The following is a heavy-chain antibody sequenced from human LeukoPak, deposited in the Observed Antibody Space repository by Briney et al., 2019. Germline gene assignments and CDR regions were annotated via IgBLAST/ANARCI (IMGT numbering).Heavy chain of an antibody. V-gene: IGHV3-53*01. D-gene: IGHD3-3*01. CDR2: IYSGGST. CDR3: ARDFWSGYLPHY. CDR1: GFTVSSNY. J-gene: IGHJ4*02. Sequence: PGGSLRLSCAASGFTVSSNYMSWVRQAPGKGLEWVSVIYSGGSTYYADSVKGRFTVSRDNSKNTLYLQMNSLRAEDTAVYYCARDFWSGYLPHYWGQGTLVTVSS.